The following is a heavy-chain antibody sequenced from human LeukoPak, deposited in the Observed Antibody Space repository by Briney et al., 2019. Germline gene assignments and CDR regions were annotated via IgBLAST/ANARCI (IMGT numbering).Heavy chain of an antibody. CDR2: IIPIFGTA. D-gene: IGHD6-13*01. Sequence: SVKVSCKASGGTFSSYAISWVRQAPGQGLEWMGGIIPIFGTANYAQKFQGRVTITTDESTSTAYMELSSLRSEDTAVYYWARGRALEAAGNAYYYYYRDVWCKGTTVTVSS. CDR1: GGTFSSYA. J-gene: IGHJ6*03. V-gene: IGHV1-69*05. CDR3: ARGRALEAAGNAYYYYYRDV.